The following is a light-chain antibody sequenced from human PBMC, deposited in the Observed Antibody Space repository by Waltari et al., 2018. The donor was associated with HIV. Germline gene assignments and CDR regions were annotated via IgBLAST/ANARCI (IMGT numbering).Light chain of an antibody. CDR3: GTWDSSLSAYVV. Sequence: QSVLTQPPSVSAAPGQKVTIPCPGSSSNIGSNYVSWYQQLPGTAPKLLIYDNNKRPSGIPDRFSGSKSGTSATLGITGLQTGDEADYYCGTWDSSLSAYVVFGGGTKLTVL. V-gene: IGLV1-51*01. CDR1: SSNIGSNY. J-gene: IGLJ2*01. CDR2: DNN.